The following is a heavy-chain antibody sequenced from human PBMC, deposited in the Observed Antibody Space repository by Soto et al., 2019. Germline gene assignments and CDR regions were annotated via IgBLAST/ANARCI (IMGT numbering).Heavy chain of an antibody. J-gene: IGHJ3*01. CDR1: GYTFTNYE. CDR3: ARSYYGERGGAFDV. V-gene: IGHV1-18*01. Sequence: QVQLVQSGAEVKKPGASVKVSCKASGYTFTNYEISWVRQAPGQGLEWMGWISAYNGNTNYAQRLQGRVTLTTDASTSTAYMELRSLRSDDTAIYYCARSYYGERGGAFDVGGQGTMVIVSS. D-gene: IGHD4-17*01. CDR2: ISAYNGNT.